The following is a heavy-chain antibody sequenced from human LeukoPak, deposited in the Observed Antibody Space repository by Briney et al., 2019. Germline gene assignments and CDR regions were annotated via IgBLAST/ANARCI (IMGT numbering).Heavy chain of an antibody. J-gene: IGHJ6*03. CDR3: ARDPGGDPQTDYYYYYYMDV. CDR1: GFSISSNA. CDR2: IINSGGST. Sequence: GGSLRLSCAASGFSISSNAMSWVRQAPGKGLEWVSAIINSGGSTYYADSVKGRFTISRDNAKSSLYLQMNSLRAEDTAVYYCARDPGGDPQTDYYYYYYMDVWGKGTTVTVSS. D-gene: IGHD2-21*02. V-gene: IGHV3-23*01.